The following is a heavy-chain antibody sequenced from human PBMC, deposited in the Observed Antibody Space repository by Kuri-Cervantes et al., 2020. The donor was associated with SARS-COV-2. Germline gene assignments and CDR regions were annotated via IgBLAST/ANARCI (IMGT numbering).Heavy chain of an antibody. CDR3: ARDLDSYDSSGXXTSDAFDI. J-gene: IGHJ3*02. Sequence: SVKVSCKASGGTFSSYAISWVRQAPGQGLEWMGGIIPIFGTANYAQKFQGRVTITADESTSTAYMELSSLRSEDTAVYYCARDLDSYDSSGXXTSDAFDIWGQGTMVTVSS. D-gene: IGHD3-22*01. CDR1: GGTFSSYA. V-gene: IGHV1-69*13. CDR2: IIPIFGTA.